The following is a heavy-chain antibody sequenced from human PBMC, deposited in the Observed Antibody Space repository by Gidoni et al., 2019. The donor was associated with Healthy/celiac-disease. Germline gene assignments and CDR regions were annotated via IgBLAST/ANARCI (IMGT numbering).Heavy chain of an antibody. J-gene: IGHJ4*02. CDR1: GRSISSSSYY. V-gene: IGHV4-39*07. D-gene: IGHD3-22*01. Sequence: QLQLQESGPGRVKPSETQSLTCSDSGRSISSSSYYWGWIRQPPGKGLEWIGSIYYSMSTYYNPSLKSRVTISVDTSKNQFYLKLSSVTAADTAVYYCARVGDSSGYYYSEFDYWGQGTLVTVSS. CDR3: ARVGDSSGYYYSEFDY. CDR2: IYYSMST.